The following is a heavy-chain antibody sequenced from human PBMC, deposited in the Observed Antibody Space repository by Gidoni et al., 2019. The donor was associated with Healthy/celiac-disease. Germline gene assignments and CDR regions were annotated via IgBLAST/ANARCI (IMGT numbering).Heavy chain of an antibody. V-gene: IGHV3-30-3*01. J-gene: IGHJ6*02. D-gene: IGHD5-18*01. CDR1: GFTFSSYA. CDR3: ARDGVTGPYYYYGMDV. CDR2: ISYDGSNK. Sequence: QVQLVESGGGVVQPGRSLRLSCAASGFTFSSYAMHWVRQAPGKGLEWVEVISYDGSNKYYADSVKGRFTISRDNSKNTLYLQMNSLRAEDTAVYYCARDGVTGPYYYYGMDVWGQGTTVTVSS.